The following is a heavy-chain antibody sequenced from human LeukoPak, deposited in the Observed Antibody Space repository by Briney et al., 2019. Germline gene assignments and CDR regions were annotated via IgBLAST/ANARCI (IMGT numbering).Heavy chain of an antibody. CDR1: GFTFSSYE. CDR3: AKDARVTTDYYYGMDV. D-gene: IGHD4-17*01. Sequence: GGSLRLSCAASGFTFSSYEMNWVRQAPGKGLEWVAVISYDGSNKYYADSVKGRFTISRDNSKNTLYLQMNSLRAEDTAVYYCAKDARVTTDYYYGMDVWGQGTTVTVSS. J-gene: IGHJ6*02. V-gene: IGHV3-30*18. CDR2: ISYDGSNK.